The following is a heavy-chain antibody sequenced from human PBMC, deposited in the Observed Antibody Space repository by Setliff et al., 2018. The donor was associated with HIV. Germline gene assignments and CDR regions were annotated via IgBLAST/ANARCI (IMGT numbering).Heavy chain of an antibody. V-gene: IGHV4-39*02. CDR3: ARDGGSSGWYFVLGYSDY. D-gene: IGHD6-19*01. CDR2: MYYTGST. J-gene: IGHJ4*02. Sequence: SETLSLTCTVSGGSTDSGSYYWAWIRQPPRKGLEWIGSMYYTGSTYYNPSLKSRVIISIDTSKNQFSLKLNSVTAADTAMYYCARDGGSSGWYFVLGYSDYWGPGTLVTVSS. CDR1: GGSTDSGSYY.